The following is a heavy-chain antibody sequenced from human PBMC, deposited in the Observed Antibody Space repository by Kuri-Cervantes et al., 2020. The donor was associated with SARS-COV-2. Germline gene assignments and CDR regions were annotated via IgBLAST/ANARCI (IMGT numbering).Heavy chain of an antibody. V-gene: IGHV4-59*11. D-gene: IGHD5-18*01. CDR3: ARLGGYGSGYNWFDP. CDR2: ISHSGST. Sequence: SETLSLTCTVSGGSISTHYWNWIRQPPGKGLEWIGYISHSGSTNCNPSLKSRVTMSVDTSKNQFSLKLSSVTAADTAVYYCARLGGYGSGYNWFDPWGQGTLVTVSS. J-gene: IGHJ5*02. CDR1: GGSISTHY.